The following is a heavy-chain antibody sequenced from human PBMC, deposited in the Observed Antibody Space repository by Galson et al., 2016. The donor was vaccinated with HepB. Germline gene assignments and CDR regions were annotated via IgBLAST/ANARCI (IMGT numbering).Heavy chain of an antibody. Sequence: SLRLSCAASGFTFSFYAMHWVRQAPGKGLEYVSAISGNGGSTYYADSVKGRFTISRDNSKNTLYLQMNTLRAEDTAIYYCAKGRVGITTSALDYWGQGTLVTVSS. CDR2: ISGNGGST. V-gene: IGHV3-64*04. D-gene: IGHD1-26*01. CDR1: GFTFSFYA. J-gene: IGHJ4*02. CDR3: AKGRVGITTSALDY.